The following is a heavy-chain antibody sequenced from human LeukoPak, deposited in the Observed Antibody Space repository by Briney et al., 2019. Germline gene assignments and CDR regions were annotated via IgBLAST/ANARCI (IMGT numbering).Heavy chain of an antibody. CDR2: IWYDGSNK. CDR1: GFTFSSYG. D-gene: IGHD6-13*01. V-gene: IGHV3-33*01. J-gene: IGHJ4*02. Sequence: GGSLRLSCAASGFTFSSYGMHWVRQAPGKGLEWVAVIWYDGSNKYYADSVKGRFTISRDNSKNTLYLQMNSLRAEDTAVYYCAPHPEGSSWDLGYWGQGTLVTVSS. CDR3: APHPEGSSWDLGY.